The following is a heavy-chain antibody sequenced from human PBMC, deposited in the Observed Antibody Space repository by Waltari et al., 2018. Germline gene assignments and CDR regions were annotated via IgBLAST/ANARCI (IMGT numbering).Heavy chain of an antibody. CDR3: ARGRSETYRGGVFDI. D-gene: IGHD1-26*01. CDR2: INEDEGER. CDR1: GFTLASYW. J-gene: IGHJ3*02. Sequence: EVQLVESGGGLVQPGGSLRLSCAASGFTLASYWTNWVRQAPGKGLWGVANINEDEGERSFVDSVKCRFTISRDNAKNTLYLQMNSLRVEDTAVYYCARGRSETYRGGVFDIWGQGTMVTVAS. V-gene: IGHV3-7*01.